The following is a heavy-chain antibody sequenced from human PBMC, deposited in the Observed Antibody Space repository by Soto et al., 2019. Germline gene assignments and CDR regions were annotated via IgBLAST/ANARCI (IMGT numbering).Heavy chain of an antibody. CDR1: SGSISSSNW. D-gene: IGHD6-19*01. Sequence: SETLSLTCAVSSGSISSSNWWSWVRQPPGKGLEWIGEIYHSGSTNYNPSLKSRVTISVDKSKNQFSLKLSSVTAADTAVYYCARVRRKAVAGPLFFDYWGQGTLVTVSS. J-gene: IGHJ4*02. CDR3: ARVRRKAVAGPLFFDY. CDR2: IYHSGST. V-gene: IGHV4-4*02.